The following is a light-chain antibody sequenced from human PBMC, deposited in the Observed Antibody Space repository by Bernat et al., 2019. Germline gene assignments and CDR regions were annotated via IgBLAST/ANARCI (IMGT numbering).Light chain of an antibody. CDR1: HSLSSN. J-gene: IGKJ4*01. CDR2: NAF. Sequence: EIVMTQSPATLSVSPGERVTISCRASHSLSSNLAWYQQKPGQAPRLLIYNAFTRAAGVPARFSGRGSETEFTLTISSLQSEDFAVYYCQQCYNWPLTFGGGTKVEIK. CDR3: QQCYNWPLT. V-gene: IGKV3-15*01.